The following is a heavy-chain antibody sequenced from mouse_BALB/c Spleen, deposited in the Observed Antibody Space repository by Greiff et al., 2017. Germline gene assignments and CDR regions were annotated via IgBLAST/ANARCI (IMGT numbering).Heavy chain of an antibody. CDR1: GFTFSSYA. CDR3: ARVLRDYGDYFDY. V-gene: IGHV5-9-4*01. J-gene: IGHJ2*01. D-gene: IGHD2-4*01. CDR2: ISSGGSYT. Sequence: VQLKESGGGLVKPGGSLKLSCAASGFTFSSYAMSWVRQSPEKRLEWVAEISSGGSYTYYPDTVTGRFTISRDNAKNTLYLEMSSLRSEDTAMYYCARVLRDYGDYFDYWGQGTTLTVSS.